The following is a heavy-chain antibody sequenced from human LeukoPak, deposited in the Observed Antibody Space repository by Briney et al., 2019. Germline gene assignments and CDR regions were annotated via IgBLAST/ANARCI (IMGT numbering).Heavy chain of an antibody. V-gene: IGHV1-2*02. CDR2: VNPNSGDT. CDR1: GYTFTGYY. Sequence: ASVKVSCKASGYTFTGYYMHWVRQAPGQGLEWMGWVNPNSGDTYYAQKFQGRVTMTRNTSTGTAYMELSSLRSEDTAVYYCVRSLAVDGTRAYWGQGTPVIVSS. D-gene: IGHD6-19*01. CDR3: VRSLAVDGTRAY. J-gene: IGHJ4*02.